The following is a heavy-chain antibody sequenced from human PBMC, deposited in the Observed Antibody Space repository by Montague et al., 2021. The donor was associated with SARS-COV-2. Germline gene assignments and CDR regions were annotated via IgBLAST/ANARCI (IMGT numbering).Heavy chain of an antibody. V-gene: IGHV4-4*09. CDR1: GFPISSYF. J-gene: IGHJ3*02. CDR3: ARDRRWNDFSALDI. Sequence: SETLSLTCNVSGFPISSYFWCWIRRPPGEALERLASTNSRVNYYHYTSLHSRVFISIVPSKNQFNLVLSSVTPADTAVYYCARDRRWNDFSALDIWGQGTLVTVSS. D-gene: IGHD1-1*01. CDR2: TNSRVNY.